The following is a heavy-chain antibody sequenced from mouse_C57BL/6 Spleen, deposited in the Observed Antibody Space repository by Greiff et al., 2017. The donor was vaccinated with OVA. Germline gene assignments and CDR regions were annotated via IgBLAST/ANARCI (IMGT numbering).Heavy chain of an antibody. Sequence: QVQLQQSGAELVRPGASVTLSCKASGYTFTDYEMHWVKQTPVHGLEWIGAIDPETGGTAYNQKFKGKAILTADTSSSTAYMELRSLTSEDSAVYYCTSTVDWGQGTLVTVSA. D-gene: IGHD1-1*01. V-gene: IGHV1-15*01. CDR3: TSTVD. J-gene: IGHJ3*01. CDR1: GYTFTDYE. CDR2: IDPETGGT.